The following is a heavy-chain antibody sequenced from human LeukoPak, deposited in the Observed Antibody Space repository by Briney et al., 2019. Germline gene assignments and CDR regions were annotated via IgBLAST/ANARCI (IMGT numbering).Heavy chain of an antibody. CDR1: GFTFSSYA. CDR2: ISYDGSNK. CDR3: ARGFSGSYEAYFDY. V-gene: IGHV3-30-3*01. J-gene: IGHJ4*02. D-gene: IGHD1-26*01. Sequence: GGSLRLSCAASGFTFSSYAMHWVRQAPGKGLEWVAVISYDGSNKCYADSVKGRFTISRDNSKNTLYLQMNSLRAEDTAVYYCARGFSGSYEAYFDYWGQGTLVTVSS.